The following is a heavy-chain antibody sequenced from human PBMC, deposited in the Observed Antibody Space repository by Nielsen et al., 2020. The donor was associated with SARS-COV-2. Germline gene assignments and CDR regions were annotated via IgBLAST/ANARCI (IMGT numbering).Heavy chain of an antibody. CDR3: ARGDEWIHAFDI. Sequence: GESLKISCAASGFTVSDYYMNWIRQAPGKGLEWVSVIYSGGSTYYADSVKGRFTISRDNSKNTLYLQMNSLRAEDTAVYYCARGDEWIHAFDIWGQGTTVTVSS. V-gene: IGHV3-66*01. CDR1: GFTVSDYY. D-gene: IGHD3-3*01. J-gene: IGHJ3*02. CDR2: IYSGGST.